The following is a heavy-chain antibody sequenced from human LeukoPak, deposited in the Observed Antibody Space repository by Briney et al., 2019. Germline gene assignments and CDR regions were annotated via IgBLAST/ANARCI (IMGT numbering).Heavy chain of an antibody. J-gene: IGHJ4*02. CDR3: ASPLQSAVHY. CDR1: GFTFSSYG. V-gene: IGHV3-30*02. Sequence: GGSLRLSCAASGFTFSSYGMHWVRQAPGEGLEWVAFIRYDGSNKYYADSVKGRFTISRDNSKNTLYLQMNSLRAEDTAVYYCASPLQSAVHYWGQGTLVTVSS. CDR2: IRYDGSNK. D-gene: IGHD5-24*01.